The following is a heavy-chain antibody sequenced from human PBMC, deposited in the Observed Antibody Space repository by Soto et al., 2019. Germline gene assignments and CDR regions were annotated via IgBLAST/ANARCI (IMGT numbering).Heavy chain of an antibody. V-gene: IGHV4-59*01. CDR3: ARDSAVGSSKRGFEY. CDR1: GGSISGYY. J-gene: IGHJ4*02. CDR2: ISNTGNT. D-gene: IGHD2-2*01. Sequence: VQLQESGPRLVRPSETLSLSCTVSGGSISGYYWNWIRQPPGRGLEWIGYISNTGNTNYNPSLKSRVSIPVDTSKNQVSLNLRAVPAEDTALYYCARDSAVGSSKRGFEYWGQGTLVTVSS.